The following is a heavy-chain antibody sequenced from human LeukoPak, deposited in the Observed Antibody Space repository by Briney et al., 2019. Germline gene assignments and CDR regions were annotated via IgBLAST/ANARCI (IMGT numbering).Heavy chain of an antibody. Sequence: PGGSLRLSCAASGFTLSDVWMSWVRQAPGKGLEWVGRIRSKSAGGTTDYAAPVKDRFTISRDDSQNTLFLQLDSLKTEDTAVYYCPIFPVFWVPYSFDYWGRGTLATVSS. V-gene: IGHV3-15*01. J-gene: IGHJ4*02. CDR3: PIFPVFWVPYSFDY. CDR2: IRSKSAGGTT. CDR1: GFTLSDVW. D-gene: IGHD3-3*01.